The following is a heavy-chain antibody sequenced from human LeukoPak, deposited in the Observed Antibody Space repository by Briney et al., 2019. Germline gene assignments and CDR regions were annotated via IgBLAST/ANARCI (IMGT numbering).Heavy chain of an antibody. D-gene: IGHD3-10*01. CDR1: GYTFTSYA. CDR2: INTNTGNP. V-gene: IGHV7-4-1*02. CDR3: ARDWGPMVQGFRFSGWDV. J-gene: IGHJ6*04. Sequence: ASVKVSCKASGYTFTSYAMNWVRQAPGQGLERMGWINTNTGNPTYAQGFTGRFVFSLDTSVSTAYLQISSLKAEDTAVYYCARDWGPMVQGFRFSGWDVWGKGTTVTVSS.